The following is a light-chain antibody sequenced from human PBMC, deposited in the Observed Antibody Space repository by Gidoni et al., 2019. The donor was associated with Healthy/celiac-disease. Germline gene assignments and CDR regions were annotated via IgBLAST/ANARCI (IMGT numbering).Light chain of an antibody. CDR3: QAWDSFYVV. Sequence: SYELTQPPSVSVSPGQTASITCSGDKLGDKYACWYQQKPGQSPVLVIYQDSKRPSGIPERFSGSNSGNTATLTISGTQPMDEADYYCQAWDSFYVVFGGGTKLTVL. V-gene: IGLV3-1*01. CDR2: QDS. CDR1: KLGDKY. J-gene: IGLJ2*01.